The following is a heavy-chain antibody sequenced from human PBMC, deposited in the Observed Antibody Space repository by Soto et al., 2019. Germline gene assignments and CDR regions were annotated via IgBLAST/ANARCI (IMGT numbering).Heavy chain of an antibody. V-gene: IGHV4-30-2*01. CDR2: IYYGGST. D-gene: IGHD3-22*01. CDR1: GGSISSGDYS. Sequence: QLQLQESGSGLVKPSQTLSLTCAVSGGSISSGDYSWNWIRQPPGKGLVWIGYIYYGGSTYYNPSLQSRVSMSVDRCRNQFSLKLNSVTAADTAVYYCARVRREYDNSGPVDYWGQGTLVTVSS. CDR3: ARVRREYDNSGPVDY. J-gene: IGHJ4*02.